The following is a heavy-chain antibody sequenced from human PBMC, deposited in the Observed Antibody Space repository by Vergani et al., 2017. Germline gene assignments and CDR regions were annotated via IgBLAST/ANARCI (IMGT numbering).Heavy chain of an antibody. CDR1: GGSISSGGYY. D-gene: IGHD3-10*01. V-gene: IGHV4-31*03. Sequence: QVQLQESGPGLVKPSQTLSLTCTVYGGSISSGGYYWSWIRQHPGKGLEWIGYIYYSGSTYHNPSLKRRVTISVDTSKKQFSLKLSSVTAADTAVYYCARGPTPPYSYGSGSHSLDYWSQGTLVTVYS. CDR2: IYYSGST. J-gene: IGHJ4*02. CDR3: ARGPTPPYSYGSGSHSLDY.